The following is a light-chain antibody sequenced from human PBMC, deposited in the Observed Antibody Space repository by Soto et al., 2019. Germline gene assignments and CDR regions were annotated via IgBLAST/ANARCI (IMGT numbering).Light chain of an antibody. V-gene: IGKV1-39*01. CDR3: QQSYSAPYT. Sequence: DIQMTQSPSSLSASVGDRVTITCRASQSIRNYLNWYQQKPGKAPKLLIYAASSLQSGVPSRFSGSGSGTDFTLTFSSLQTEDFATYYCQQSYSAPYTLGQGTKLEIK. CDR2: AAS. J-gene: IGKJ2*01. CDR1: QSIRNY.